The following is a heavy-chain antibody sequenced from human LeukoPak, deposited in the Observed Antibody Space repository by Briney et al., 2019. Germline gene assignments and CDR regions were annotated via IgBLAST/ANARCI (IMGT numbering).Heavy chain of an antibody. V-gene: IGHV4-59*12. D-gene: IGHD3-22*01. CDR3: ARVDFGYDSSGYYYHFDY. Sequence: SETLSLTCTVSGGSISGYYWSWIRQPPGMGLEWIGYVYSSGSTNYNPSLKSRVTMSVDTSRNQFSLKLSSVTAADTAVYYCARVDFGYDSSGYYYHFDYWGQGTLVTVSS. CDR1: GGSISGYY. CDR2: VYSSGST. J-gene: IGHJ4*02.